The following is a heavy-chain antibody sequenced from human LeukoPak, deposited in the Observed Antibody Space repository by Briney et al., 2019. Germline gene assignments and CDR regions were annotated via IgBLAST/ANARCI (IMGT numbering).Heavy chain of an antibody. CDR2: IYYRGST. CDR3: ARGSPPLLWFGELPPFYFDF. Sequence: SETLSLTCTVSGGSISSGDYYWSWIRQHPGRGLEWIGYIYYRGSTSYNPSLKSRVTISVDTSKNQFSLKLSSVTAADTAVYYCARGSPPLLWFGELPPFYFDFWGQGTLVTVSS. J-gene: IGHJ4*02. D-gene: IGHD3-10*01. V-gene: IGHV4-31*03. CDR1: GGSISSGDYY.